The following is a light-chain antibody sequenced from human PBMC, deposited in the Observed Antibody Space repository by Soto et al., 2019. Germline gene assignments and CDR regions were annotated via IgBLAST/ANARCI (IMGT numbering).Light chain of an antibody. CDR3: QHYNYWPYT. CDR2: DIS. Sequence: EIVLTQSPATLSLSPGDRATLSCRASHSVGSYLAWYQQKRGRSPRLLIYDISTRATGVPARFSGSGSGTDFTLTISSLQSEDFAVYYCQHYNYWPYTFGQGTKVDIK. CDR1: HSVGSY. J-gene: IGKJ2*01. V-gene: IGKV3-15*01.